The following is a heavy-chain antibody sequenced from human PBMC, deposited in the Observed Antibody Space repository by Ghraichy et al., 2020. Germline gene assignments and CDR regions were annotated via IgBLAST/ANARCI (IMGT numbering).Heavy chain of an antibody. D-gene: IGHD1-26*01. Sequence: ETLSLTCAVYGGSFSGYYWSWIRQPPGKGLEWSGEINHSGSTNYNPSLKSRVTISVDTSKNQFSLKLSSVTAADTAVYYCARERYLRWFDPWGQGTLVTVSS. J-gene: IGHJ5*02. CDR3: ARERYLRWFDP. V-gene: IGHV4-34*01. CDR2: INHSGST. CDR1: GGSFSGYY.